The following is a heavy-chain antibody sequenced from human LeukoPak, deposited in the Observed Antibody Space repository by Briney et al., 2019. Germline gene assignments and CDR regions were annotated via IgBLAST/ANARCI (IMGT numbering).Heavy chain of an antibody. V-gene: IGHV4-59*11. CDR2: IYYSGST. D-gene: IGHD6-13*01. CDR3: ARDLSMFGSSWFDY. J-gene: IGHJ4*02. Sequence: SETLSLTCTVSGGSISSHYWSWIRQPPGKGLEWIGYIYYSGSTNYNPSLKSRVTISVDTSKNQFSLKLSSVTAADTAVYYCARDLSMFGSSWFDYWGQGTLVTVSS. CDR1: GGSISSHY.